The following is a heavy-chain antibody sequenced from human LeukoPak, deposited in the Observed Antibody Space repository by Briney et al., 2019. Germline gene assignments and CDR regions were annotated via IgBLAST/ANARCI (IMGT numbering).Heavy chain of an antibody. Sequence: NPSETLSLTCTVSGGSISSYYWSWIRQPPGKGLEWIGYIYYSGSTYYNPSLKSRVTISVDTSKNQFSLKLSSVTAADTAVYYCARDEVSYYYGSGTNWFDPWGQGTLVTVSS. CDR1: GGSISSYY. J-gene: IGHJ5*02. CDR3: ARDEVSYYYGSGTNWFDP. D-gene: IGHD3-10*01. V-gene: IGHV4-59*12. CDR2: IYYSGST.